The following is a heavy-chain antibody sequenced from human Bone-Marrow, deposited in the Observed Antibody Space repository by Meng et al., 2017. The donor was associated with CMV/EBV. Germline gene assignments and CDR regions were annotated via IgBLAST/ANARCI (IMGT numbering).Heavy chain of an antibody. V-gene: IGHV3-15*01. J-gene: IGHJ4*02. Sequence: GESLKISCAASGFTFSNAWMSWVRQAPGKGLEWVGRIKSKTDGGTTDYAAPVKGRFTISRDDSKNTLYLQMNSLKTEDTAVYYCTTGRDGAGRWGFDYWGQGTRVTGSS. CDR1: GFTFSNAW. D-gene: IGHD1-26*01. CDR2: IKSKTDGGTT. CDR3: TTGRDGAGRWGFDY.